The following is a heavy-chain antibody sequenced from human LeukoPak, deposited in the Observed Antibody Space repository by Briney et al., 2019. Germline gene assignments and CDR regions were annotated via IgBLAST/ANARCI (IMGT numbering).Heavy chain of an antibody. CDR2: IYYSGST. J-gene: IGHJ4*02. CDR3: ARGPYYDFWSGYYTDSHYFDY. CDR1: GGSIRSYY. V-gene: IGHV4-59*01. D-gene: IGHD3-3*01. Sequence: ASETLSLTCTVSGGSIRSYYWSWIRQPPGKGLEWIGYIYYSGSTNYNPSLKSRVTISVDTSKNQFSLKLSSVTAADTAVYYCARGPYYDFWSGYYTDSHYFDYWGQGTLVTVSS.